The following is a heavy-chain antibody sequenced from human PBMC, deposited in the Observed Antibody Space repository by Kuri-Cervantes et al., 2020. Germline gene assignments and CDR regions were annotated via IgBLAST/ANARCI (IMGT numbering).Heavy chain of an antibody. J-gene: IGHJ4*02. CDR2: ISSSSSYI. V-gene: IGHV3-21*04. D-gene: IGHD3-10*01. CDR3: AKAFNYYGSGSCFDY. CDR1: GFTFSSYS. Sequence: GESLKISCAASGFTFSSYSMNWVRQAPGKGLEWVSSISSSSSYIYYADSVKGRFTISRDNAKNSLYLQMNSLRAEDMAVYYCAKAFNYYGSGSCFDYWGQGTLVTVSS.